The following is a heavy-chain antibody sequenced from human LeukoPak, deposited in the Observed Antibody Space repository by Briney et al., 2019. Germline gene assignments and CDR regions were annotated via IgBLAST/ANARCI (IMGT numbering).Heavy chain of an antibody. J-gene: IGHJ6*03. D-gene: IGHD3-10*01. CDR3: AKDRSMVRGVSIRFRRSGTMDV. V-gene: IGHV3-23*01. Sequence: GGSLRLSCAASGFTFSSYAMSWVRQAPGKGLEWVSAISGSCGSTYYADSVKGRFTISRDNYKNMLYLQMNSLRAEDTAVYYCAKDRSMVRGVSIRFRRSGTMDVWGKGTTVTISS. CDR1: GFTFSSYA. CDR2: ISGSCGST.